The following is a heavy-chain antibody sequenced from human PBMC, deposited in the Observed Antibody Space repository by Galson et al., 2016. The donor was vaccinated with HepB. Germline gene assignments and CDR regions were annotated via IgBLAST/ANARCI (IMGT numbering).Heavy chain of an antibody. V-gene: IGHV3-30*04. CDR3: VEFSSGIFAFDI. D-gene: IGHD3-10*01. CDR2: ISNDGKNK. CDR1: GFTFSYYP. J-gene: IGHJ3*02. Sequence: SLRLSCAASGFTFSYYPMHWVRQAPGKGLEWVSVISNDGKNKYYADSVRGRFTISRDNSKSTLYLQLTSLRAEDTAVYFCVEFSSGIFAFDIWGQGTMVTVSS.